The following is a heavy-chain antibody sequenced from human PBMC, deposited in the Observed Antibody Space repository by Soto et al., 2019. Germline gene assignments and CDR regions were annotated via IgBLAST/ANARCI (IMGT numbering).Heavy chain of an antibody. D-gene: IGHD6-13*01. Sequence: SETLSLTCTVSGGSISSSSYYWGWIRQPPGKGLEWIGSIYYSGSTYYNPSLKSRVTISVDTSKNQFSLKLSSVTAAETAVFSFAIHAKAPDSGSWSGYYMDVGGKGATGTVS. J-gene: IGHJ6*03. CDR2: IYYSGST. CDR3: AIHAKAPDSGSWSGYYMDV. CDR1: GGSISSSSYY. V-gene: IGHV4-39*01.